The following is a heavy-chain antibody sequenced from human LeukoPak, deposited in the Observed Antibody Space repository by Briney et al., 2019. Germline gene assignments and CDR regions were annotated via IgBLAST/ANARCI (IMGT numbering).Heavy chain of an antibody. CDR3: TTSTTNCSGGSCYDY. V-gene: IGHV1-2*02. D-gene: IGHD2-15*01. CDR2: INPNSGGT. Sequence: ASVKVSCKASGYTFTGYYMHWVRQAPGQGLEWMGWINPNSGGTNYAQKFQGRVTMTRDTSISTAYMELSRLRSDDTAVYYCTTSTTNCSGGSCYDYWGQGTLVTVSS. J-gene: IGHJ4*02. CDR1: GYTFTGYY.